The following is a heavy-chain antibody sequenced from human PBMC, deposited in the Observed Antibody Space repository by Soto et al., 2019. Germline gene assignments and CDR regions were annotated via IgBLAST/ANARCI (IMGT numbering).Heavy chain of an antibody. CDR3: ARDRWVTTLTPDK. V-gene: IGHV1-3*01. Sequence: QVQFVQSGAEVKKPGASVKVSCKASGYTFADYAIHWLRQAPGQSLEWMGWINAGNGDTKDSQKFQCRVTLTTDKSASTAYIVINSLTTDDTAVYYWARDRWVTTLTPDKWGQGTLVIVTS. D-gene: IGHD4-17*01. CDR1: GYTFADYA. J-gene: IGHJ4*02. CDR2: INAGNGDT.